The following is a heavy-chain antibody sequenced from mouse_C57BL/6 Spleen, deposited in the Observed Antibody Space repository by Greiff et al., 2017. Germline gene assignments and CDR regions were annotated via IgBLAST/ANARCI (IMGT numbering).Heavy chain of an antibody. CDR3: ERANYDYVGWFAY. D-gene: IGHD2-4*01. CDR1: GYTFTSYW. Sequence: QVQLQQPGAELVKPGASVKLSCKASGYTFTSYWMHWVKQRPGQGLEWIGMIHPNSGSTNYNEKFKSKATLTVDKSSSTAYMQLSSLTSEDSAVYYCERANYDYVGWFAYWGQGTLVTVSA. J-gene: IGHJ3*01. V-gene: IGHV1-64*01. CDR2: IHPNSGST.